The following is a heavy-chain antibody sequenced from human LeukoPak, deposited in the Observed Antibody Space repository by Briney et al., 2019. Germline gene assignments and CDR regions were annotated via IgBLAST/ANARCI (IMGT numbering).Heavy chain of an antibody. V-gene: IGHV4-31*03. CDR3: AREVVVVVGATPESWYFDV. Sequence: SETLSLTCTVSGGSIGTGNYYWSWIRQHPGRGLEWIGYIYYSGRTYYNPSLKSRVTMSVDTSMNQFSLKLNSVTAADTAVYYCAREVVVVVGATPESWYFDVWGSGTLAIVSS. D-gene: IGHD2-15*01. CDR2: IYYSGRT. J-gene: IGHJ2*01. CDR1: GGSIGTGNYY.